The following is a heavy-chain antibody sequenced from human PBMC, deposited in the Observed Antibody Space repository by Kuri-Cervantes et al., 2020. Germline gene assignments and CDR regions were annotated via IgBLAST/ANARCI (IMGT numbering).Heavy chain of an antibody. CDR2: IIPILGIA. Sequence: SVKVSCKASGGTFSSYTISWVRQDPGQGREWRGRIIPILGIANYAQKFQGRVTITADKSTSTAYMELNSLRSDDTAVYYCARDHVDGYTLYYYYGMDVWGQGTTVTVSS. D-gene: IGHD3-16*01. V-gene: IGHV1-69*04. J-gene: IGHJ6*02. CDR1: GGTFSSYT. CDR3: ARDHVDGYTLYYYYGMDV.